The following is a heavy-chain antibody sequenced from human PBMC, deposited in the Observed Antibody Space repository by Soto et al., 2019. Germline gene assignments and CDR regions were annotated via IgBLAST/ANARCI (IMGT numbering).Heavy chain of an antibody. J-gene: IGHJ5*02. D-gene: IGHD2-21*01. CDR2: IWYDGSNK. CDR3: ARERDESRLNNWFDP. Sequence: GGSLRLSCAASGFTFSSYGMHWVRQAPGKGMEWVAVIWYDGSNKYYADSVKGRFTISRDNSKNTLYLQMNSLRAEDTAVYYCARERDESRLNNWFDPWGQGTLVTVSS. CDR1: GFTFSSYG. V-gene: IGHV3-33*01.